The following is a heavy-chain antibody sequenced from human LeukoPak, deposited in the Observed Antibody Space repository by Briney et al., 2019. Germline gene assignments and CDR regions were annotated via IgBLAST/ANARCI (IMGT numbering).Heavy chain of an antibody. D-gene: IGHD6-19*01. CDR3: AKDRTSSGWYHNY. J-gene: IGHJ4*02. V-gene: IGHV3-23*01. Sequence: KGLEWVSAISGSGGGTYYADPVKGRFTISRDNSKSTRNLQMNSQRPEDTAVYYCAKDRTSSGWYHNYWGQGTLVTVSS. CDR2: ISGSGGGT.